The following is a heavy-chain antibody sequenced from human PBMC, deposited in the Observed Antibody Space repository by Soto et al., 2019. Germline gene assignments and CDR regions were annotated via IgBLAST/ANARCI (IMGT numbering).Heavy chain of an antibody. V-gene: IGHV3-33*01. J-gene: IGHJ6*03. D-gene: IGHD4-17*01. CDR2: IWVDGSNK. CDR3: ARGLDSGDYFDDYYYMDV. CDR1: GFTFSNYA. Sequence: VQLVESGGDVVQPGRSLRLSCAASGFTFSNYAMHWVRQAPGKGLEWLAVIWVDGSNKYYADSVKGRFTISRDNPTNTLYLEMNSLRAEDTAVYYCARGLDSGDYFDDYYYMDVWGEGTTVTVSS.